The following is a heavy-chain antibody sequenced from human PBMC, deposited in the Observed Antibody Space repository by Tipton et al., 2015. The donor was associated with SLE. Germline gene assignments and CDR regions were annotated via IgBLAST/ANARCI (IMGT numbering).Heavy chain of an antibody. CDR3: ARTLGIRRFQFDS. D-gene: IGHD7-27*01. CDR2: IDYSGNT. Sequence: LRLSCTVSDGSIRSGYFWGWLRQHPEKGLEWIGYIDYSGNTYYNPSLKSRLTISMDTSKNQFSLDLRSVTAADTALYYCARTLGIRRFQFDSWGQGTLVTVSS. J-gene: IGHJ4*02. CDR1: DGSIRSGYF. V-gene: IGHV4-31*03.